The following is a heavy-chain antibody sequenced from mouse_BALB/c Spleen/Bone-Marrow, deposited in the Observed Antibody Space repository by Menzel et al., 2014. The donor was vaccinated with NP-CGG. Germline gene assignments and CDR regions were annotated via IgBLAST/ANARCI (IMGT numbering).Heavy chain of an antibody. J-gene: IGHJ3*02. V-gene: IGHV5-6-5*01. CDR2: ISTSGSA. CDR1: GFSLSSYD. CDR3: VRWTNNGAYDL. D-gene: IGHD2-12*01. Sequence: ESGGRLVTPGTPLTLTCTVSGFSLSSYDMSWVRQAPGEGLEWIGWISTSGSAYYATWAKGRFTISKTSTTVDLRVTSPTTEDTATYFCVRWTNNGAYDLWGQGTLVTVS.